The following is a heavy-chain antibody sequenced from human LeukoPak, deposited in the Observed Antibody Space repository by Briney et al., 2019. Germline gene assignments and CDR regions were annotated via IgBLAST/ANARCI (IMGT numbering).Heavy chain of an antibody. V-gene: IGHV3-7*04. CDR3: ARGGCSSTRCFAGFFDY. D-gene: IGHD2-2*01. CDR1: GFTFCNYW. CDR2: IKEDGSET. Sequence: GGSLRLSCAASGFTFCNYWMSWVRQAPGKGLEWVANIKEDGSETYYVDSVKGRFTISRDNARSSLFLQMTSLRAEDTAIYYCARGGCSSTRCFAGFFDYWGQGTLVTVSS. J-gene: IGHJ4*02.